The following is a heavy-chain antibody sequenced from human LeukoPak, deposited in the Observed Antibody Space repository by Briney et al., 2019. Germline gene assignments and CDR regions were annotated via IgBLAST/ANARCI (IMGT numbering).Heavy chain of an antibody. CDR2: ISPNTGGT. Sequence: ASVKVSCKASGYTFTGSYIHWVRQAPGQGLEWMGWISPNTGGTNYAQKFQGRVTMTRDMSISTAYMELSRLRSDDTAVYYCARDRDGGSAVAGNYWGLGTLVTVSS. CDR1: GYTFTGSY. V-gene: IGHV1-2*02. D-gene: IGHD2-15*01. J-gene: IGHJ4*02. CDR3: ARDRDGGSAVAGNY.